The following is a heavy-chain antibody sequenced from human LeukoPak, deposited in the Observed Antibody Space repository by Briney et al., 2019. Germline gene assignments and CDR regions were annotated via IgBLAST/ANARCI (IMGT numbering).Heavy chain of an antibody. V-gene: IGHV1-18*01. J-gene: IGHJ3*02. D-gene: IGHD2-2*01. CDR1: GYTFTSYG. Sequence: ASVKVSCKASGYTFTSYGISWVRQAPGQGLEWMGWISAYNGNTNYAQKLQGRVTMTTDTSTSTAYMELRSLRSDDTAVYYCARIRPGSTRDAFDIWGQGTMVTVSS. CDR3: ARIRPGSTRDAFDI. CDR2: ISAYNGNT.